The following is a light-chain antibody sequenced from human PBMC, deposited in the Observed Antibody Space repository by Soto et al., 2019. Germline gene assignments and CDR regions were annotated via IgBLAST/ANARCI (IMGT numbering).Light chain of an antibody. J-gene: IGLJ2*01. V-gene: IGLV1-40*01. CDR3: QSYDNSLRVV. CDR2: GNN. CDR1: SSNTGAGYD. Sequence: QAVVTQPPSVSGAPGQRVTISCTGSSSNTGAGYDVQWYQQLPGTAPKLLIYGNNNRPSGVPDRFSGSKSGTSASLAITGLQAEDEADYHCQSYDNSLRVVFGGGTKVTVL.